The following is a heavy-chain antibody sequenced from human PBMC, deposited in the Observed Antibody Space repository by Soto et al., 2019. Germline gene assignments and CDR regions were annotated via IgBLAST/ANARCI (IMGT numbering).Heavy chain of an antibody. V-gene: IGHV5-10-1*01. D-gene: IGHD5-18*01. J-gene: IGHJ6*02. CDR2: IDPSDSYI. CDR1: GYIFTKYW. Sequence: RKVSCKGSGYIFTKYWISWVRQKPGEGLEWMARIDPSDSYISYSPSFQGHVTISTDNSITTAYLQWSSLKASDTATYYCARLRYSYGSVYAMDVWGQGTPVTVSS. CDR3: ARLRYSYGSVYAMDV.